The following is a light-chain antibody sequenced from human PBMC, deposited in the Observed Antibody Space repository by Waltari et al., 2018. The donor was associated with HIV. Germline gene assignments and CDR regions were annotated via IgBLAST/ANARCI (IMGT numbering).Light chain of an antibody. J-gene: IGLJ2*01. CDR3: SSYSITKNLL. CDR1: GGDIGVFAS. V-gene: IGLV2-14*01. CDR2: GVT. Sequence: QSALTQPASVSGSPGQSITISCTPPGGDIGVFASVSWYQQDPHKAPQLIIYGVTNRPFGVSSRFSGSKSGDTASLTISGLRTEDEAEYYCSSYSITKNLLFGGGTTLTVL.